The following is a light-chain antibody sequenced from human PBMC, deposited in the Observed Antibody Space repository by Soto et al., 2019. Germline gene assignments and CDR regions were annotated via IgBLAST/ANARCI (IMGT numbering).Light chain of an antibody. Sequence: EVVMTQSPATLSVSPGERATLACRASQNVSGDLAWYQQKPGQGPRLLIYGASTRATGIPARFSGSGSGTEFTLTISSLQSEDFAVYYCQQYTNWWTFGQGTKVDIK. CDR3: QQYTNWWT. CDR2: GAS. CDR1: QNVSGD. J-gene: IGKJ1*01. V-gene: IGKV3-15*01.